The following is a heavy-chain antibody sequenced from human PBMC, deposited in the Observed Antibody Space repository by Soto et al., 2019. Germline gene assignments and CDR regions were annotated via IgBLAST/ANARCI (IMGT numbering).Heavy chain of an antibody. V-gene: IGHV1-69*12. CDR1: GGTFSSYA. CDR2: IIPIFGTA. Sequence: QVQLVQSGAEVKKPGSSVKVSCKASGGTFSSYAISWVRQAPGQGLEWMGGIIPIFGTANYAQKFQGRVTITADASTSTAYMELSSLRSEDPAVYYCGCSSSSGVWFDPWGQGTLVTVSS. CDR3: GCSSSSGVWFDP. J-gene: IGHJ5*02. D-gene: IGHD6-6*01.